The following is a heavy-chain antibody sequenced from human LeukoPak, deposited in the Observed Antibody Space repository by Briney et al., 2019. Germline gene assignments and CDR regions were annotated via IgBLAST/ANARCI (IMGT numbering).Heavy chain of an antibody. Sequence: SETLSLTCTVSGGSISSYYWSWIRQPPGKGLEWIGYIYTSGSTNYNPSLKSRVTISVDTSKNQFSLKLSSVTAADTAAYYCARTGGDNWFDPWSQGTLVTVSS. D-gene: IGHD3-16*01. CDR1: GGSISSYY. V-gene: IGHV4-4*09. CDR3: ARTGGDNWFDP. CDR2: IYTSGST. J-gene: IGHJ5*02.